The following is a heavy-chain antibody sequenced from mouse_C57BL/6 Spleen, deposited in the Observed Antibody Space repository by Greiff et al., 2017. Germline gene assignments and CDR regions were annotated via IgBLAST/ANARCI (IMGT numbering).Heavy chain of an antibody. J-gene: IGHJ4*01. V-gene: IGHV1-42*01. Sequence: EVQLQQSGPELVKPGASVKISCKASGYSFTGYYMNWVKQSPEKSLEWIGELNPSTGGTTYNQTFKATATLTVDKSSSTAYMQVKRLTSEDSAVYYWSRSDYCYGSEDAMDYWVQGTSVTVSA. CDR2: LNPSTGGT. CDR3: SRSDYCYGSEDAMDY. D-gene: IGHD1-1*01. CDR1: GYSFTGYY.